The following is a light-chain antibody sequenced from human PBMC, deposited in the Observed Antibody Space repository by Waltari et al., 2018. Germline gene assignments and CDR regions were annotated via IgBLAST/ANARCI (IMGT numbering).Light chain of an antibody. CDR3: QQYDNLPLT. J-gene: IGKJ4*01. V-gene: IGKV1-33*01. CDR1: QDMSIY. Sequence: DIQMTQSPSSLSASVGDRVTIPCQASQDMSIYLNWYQQKPGKAPKLLIYDASNLQTGVPSRFSGSGSGTDFTFTISSLQPEDIATYYCQQYDNLPLTFGGGTRVEIK. CDR2: DAS.